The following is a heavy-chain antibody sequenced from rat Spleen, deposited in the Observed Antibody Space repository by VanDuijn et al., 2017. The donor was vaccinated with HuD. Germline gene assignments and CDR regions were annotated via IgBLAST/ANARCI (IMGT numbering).Heavy chain of an antibody. D-gene: IGHD1-2*01. CDR1: GFTFSNYW. Sequence: EVQLVETGGGLVQPGRSLKLSCVASGFTFSNYWMYWVRQAPGKGLEWVSSISSDGGYTYYPDSVKGRFTISRDNAKSTLYLPLNSLRSEDTATDYSTRECCCSSYRVLDDWGQGASVTVSS. CDR3: TRECCCSSYRVLDD. V-gene: IGHV5-58*01. J-gene: IGHJ4*01. CDR2: ISSDGGYT.